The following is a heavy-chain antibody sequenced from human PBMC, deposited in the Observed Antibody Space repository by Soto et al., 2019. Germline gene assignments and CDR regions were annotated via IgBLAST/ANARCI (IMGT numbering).Heavy chain of an antibody. Sequence: SETLSLTCTLSNGSISSYYWSWIRQPPGKELEWIGYIDYSGNTHYNPSLKSRVSISIDTSKNQFSLKLTSVTAADTAVYYCTTQGFGGLHGLVDVWGQGTTVTVSS. V-gene: IGHV4-59*08. CDR3: TTQGFGGLHGLVDV. CDR1: NGSISSYY. CDR2: IDYSGNT. D-gene: IGHD3-10*01. J-gene: IGHJ6*02.